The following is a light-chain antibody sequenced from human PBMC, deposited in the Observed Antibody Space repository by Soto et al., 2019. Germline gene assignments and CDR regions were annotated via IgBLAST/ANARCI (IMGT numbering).Light chain of an antibody. CDR3: QQYDRSPPFS. CDR2: GAS. V-gene: IGKV3-20*01. J-gene: IGKJ3*01. Sequence: EIVLPQSPGTLSLSPGERATLSCRASQSVSSTSLAWYQQKPGQAPRLLIYGASSRATGIPDRFSGSGSGTDFTLTISRLEPEDFAVYYCQQYDRSPPFSFGPGTKVDIK. CDR1: QSVSSTS.